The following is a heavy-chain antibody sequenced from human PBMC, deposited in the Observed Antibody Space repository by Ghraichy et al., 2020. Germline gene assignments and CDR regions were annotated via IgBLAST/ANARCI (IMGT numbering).Heavy chain of an antibody. CDR2: INAGNGNI. J-gene: IGHJ4*02. CDR3: ARLRGVISVGYLDY. D-gene: IGHD3-22*01. CDR1: GYTFSSYV. Sequence: ASVKVSCKASGYTFSSYVMNWVRQAPGQRLEWMGRINAGNGNIKYSQKFQDRVTITRDTSASTAYMELSSLRSEDTAVYYCARLRGVISVGYLDYWGQGTLVTVSS. V-gene: IGHV1-3*01.